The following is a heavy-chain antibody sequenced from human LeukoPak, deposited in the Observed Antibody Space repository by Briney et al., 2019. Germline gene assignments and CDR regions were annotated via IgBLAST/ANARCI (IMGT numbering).Heavy chain of an antibody. CDR3: ARTGHYQFDS. J-gene: IGHJ4*02. V-gene: IGHV1-18*01. D-gene: IGHD3-9*01. CDR2: VSIYNDNT. CDR1: GYSFTDYD. Sequence: AASVKVSCKASGYSFTDYDFSWVRQAPGQGLEWLGWVSIYNDNTNYAREFQDRITMTTDISTSTAYMELKSLTSDDTAVYFCARTGHYQFDSRGQGTLVTVSS.